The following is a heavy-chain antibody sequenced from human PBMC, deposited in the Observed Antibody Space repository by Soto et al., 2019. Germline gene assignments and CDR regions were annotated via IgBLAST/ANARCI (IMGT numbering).Heavy chain of an antibody. V-gene: IGHV3-33*01. J-gene: IGHJ6*02. CDR3: ARESGNYYYGMDV. CDR2: IWYDGSNK. CDR1: GFTFSSYG. Sequence: QVQLVESGGGVVQPGRSLRLSCAASGFTFSSYGMHWVRQAPGKGLEWVAVIWYDGSNKYYADSVKGRFTISRDNSKNTLYLQMNSLRAEDTAVYYCARESGNYYYGMDVWGQGTTVTVSS.